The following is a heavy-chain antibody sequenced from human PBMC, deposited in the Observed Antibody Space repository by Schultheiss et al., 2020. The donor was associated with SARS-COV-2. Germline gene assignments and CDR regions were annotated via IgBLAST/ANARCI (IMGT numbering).Heavy chain of an antibody. V-gene: IGHV4-34*01. D-gene: IGHD5-18*01. J-gene: IGHJ4*02. CDR3: ARRGYSLDY. CDR2: IYHSGST. Sequence: SETLSLTCALYGGSFSGYSWGWIRQPPGKGLEWIGEIYHSGSTNYNPSLKSRVTISVDKSKNQFSLKLSSVTAADTAVYYCARRGYSLDYWGQGTLVTVSS. CDR1: GGSFSGYS.